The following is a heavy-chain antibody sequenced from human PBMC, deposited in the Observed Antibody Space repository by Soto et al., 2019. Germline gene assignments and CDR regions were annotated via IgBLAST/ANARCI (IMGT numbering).Heavy chain of an antibody. J-gene: IGHJ4*02. V-gene: IGHV3-74*01. Sequence: EVQLVESGGGLVQPGGSLKLSCAASGFTFSSYWMHWVRQAPGKGLVWVSRISSDGSSTHYAESVKGRFTISRDNAKNTLSLQMNSLRAEDTAVYYCAREEYCSSTSCYRRNFDYWGQGTLVTVSS. D-gene: IGHD2-2*01. CDR1: GFTFSSYW. CDR2: ISSDGSST. CDR3: AREEYCSSTSCYRRNFDY.